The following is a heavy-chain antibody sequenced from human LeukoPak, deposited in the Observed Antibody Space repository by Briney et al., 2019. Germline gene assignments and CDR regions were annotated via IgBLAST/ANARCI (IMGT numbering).Heavy chain of an antibody. CDR1: GFTFDDYA. D-gene: IGHD3-16*01. Sequence: PGGSLRLSCVASGFTFDDYAMHWVRQAPGKGLEWVSAMSWNGDNIAYADSVKGRFTISRDNAKNSLYLQMNSLRPEDTALYYCAKDGSSHSNMLTAYDYWGQGTLATVSS. V-gene: IGHV3-9*01. CDR3: AKDGSSHSNMLTAYDY. J-gene: IGHJ4*02. CDR2: MSWNGDNI.